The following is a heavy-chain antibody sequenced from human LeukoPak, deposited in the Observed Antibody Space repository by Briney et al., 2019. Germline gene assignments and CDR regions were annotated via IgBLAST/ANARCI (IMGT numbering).Heavy chain of an antibody. CDR3: VVDYGEADGGLWYGMDV. Sequence: GRSLRLSCAASGFTFSSYAMHWVRQAPGKGLEWVGRSKRIIDGGTTDYAAPATGRFTISRDDSKNMLYLQMNSLRSEDTALYYCVVDYGEADGGLWYGMDVWGQGTTVTVSS. CDR1: GFTFSSYA. CDR2: SKRIIDGGTT. D-gene: IGHD4-17*01. V-gene: IGHV3-15*07. J-gene: IGHJ6*02.